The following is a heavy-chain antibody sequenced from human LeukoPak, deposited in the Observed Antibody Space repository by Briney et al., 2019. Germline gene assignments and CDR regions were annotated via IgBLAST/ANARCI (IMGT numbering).Heavy chain of an antibody. CDR2: IYTSGST. J-gene: IGHJ6*03. V-gene: IGHV4-4*07. Sequence: PSETLSLTCTVSGGSISSYYWSWIRQPAGKGLEWIGSIYTSGSTNYNPSLKSRVTISVDKSKNQFSLKLSSVTAADTAVYYCARDSTVTTSTIPTYYMDVWGKGTTVTVSS. D-gene: IGHD4-11*01. CDR1: GGSISSYY. CDR3: ARDSTVTTSTIPTYYMDV.